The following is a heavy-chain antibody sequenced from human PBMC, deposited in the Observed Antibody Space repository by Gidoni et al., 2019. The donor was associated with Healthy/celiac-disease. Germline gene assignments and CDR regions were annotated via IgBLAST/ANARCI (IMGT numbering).Heavy chain of an antibody. Sequence: QVQQQESRPGQVKPSGTLSLTCAVSAGSVSSSNWWSCVRQPPGKGPEWIVGSYHSGSTHYTPSLKSLVTISVDKSNTQFSLKLSSVTAADTAVYYCARDPREAVAGLDYWGQGTMVTVSS. J-gene: IGHJ4*02. V-gene: IGHV4-4*02. CDR3: ARDPREAVAGLDY. CDR1: AGSVSSSNW. CDR2: SYHSGST. D-gene: IGHD6-19*01.